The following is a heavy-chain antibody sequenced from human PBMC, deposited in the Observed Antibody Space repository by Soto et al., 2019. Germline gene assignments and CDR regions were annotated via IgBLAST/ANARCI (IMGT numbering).Heavy chain of an antibody. CDR2: INVGDGET. D-gene: IGHD2-15*01. CDR1: GYTFRSDG. Sequence: GASVKVSCKASGYTFRSDGFHWVRQAPGQRLEWMGWINVGDGETRYSQKFQGRVSITSDTSATTTYLEVSSLTSEDTTIYYCARDWKGSIDNWGQGTLVTVSS. J-gene: IGHJ4*02. V-gene: IGHV1-3*01. CDR3: ARDWKGSIDN.